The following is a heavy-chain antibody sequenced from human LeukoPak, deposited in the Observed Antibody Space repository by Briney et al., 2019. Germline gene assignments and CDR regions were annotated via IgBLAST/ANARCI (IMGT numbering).Heavy chain of an antibody. D-gene: IGHD5-12*01. CDR1: GGSISSGGYS. CDR3: ARVVATATGHAFDI. V-gene: IGHV4-30-2*01. J-gene: IGHJ3*02. Sequence: SQTLSLTCAVSGGSISSGGYSWSWIRQPPGKGLEWIGYIYHSGSTYYNQSLKSRVTISVDRSKNQFSLKLSSVTAADTAVYYCARVVATATGHAFDIWGQGTMVTVSS. CDR2: IYHSGST.